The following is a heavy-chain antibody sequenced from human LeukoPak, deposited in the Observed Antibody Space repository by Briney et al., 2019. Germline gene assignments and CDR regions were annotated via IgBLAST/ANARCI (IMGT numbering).Heavy chain of an antibody. V-gene: IGHV3-48*03. Sequence: GGSLRLSCAASGFTFSSYEMNWVRQAPGKGLEWVSYISSSGSTIYYADSVKGRFTISRDNAKNTLYLQMSSLRAEDTAVYYCASILWLYYYGRGGAFDIWGQGTMVTVSS. CDR2: ISSSGSTI. CDR1: GFTFSSYE. J-gene: IGHJ3*02. CDR3: ASILWLYYYGRGGAFDI. D-gene: IGHD3-10*02.